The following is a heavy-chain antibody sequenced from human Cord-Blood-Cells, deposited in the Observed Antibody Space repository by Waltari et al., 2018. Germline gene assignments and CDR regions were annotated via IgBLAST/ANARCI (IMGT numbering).Heavy chain of an antibody. CDR2: IYHSGST. CDR3: ARDNADGSYYRFDY. J-gene: IGHJ4*02. CDR1: GGSISRSNW. Sequence: QVQLQESGPGLVKPSGTLCLTCAVSGGSISRSNWWMCVRQPPGKGREWIGEIYHSGSTNYNPSLKSRVTISVDKSKNQFSLKLSSVTAADTAVYYCARDNADGSYYRFDYWGQGTLVTVSS. V-gene: IGHV4-4*02. D-gene: IGHD1-26*01.